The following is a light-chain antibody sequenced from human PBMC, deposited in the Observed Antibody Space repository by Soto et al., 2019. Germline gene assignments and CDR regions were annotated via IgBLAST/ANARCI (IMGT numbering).Light chain of an antibody. CDR3: QRYGSLSWT. V-gene: IGKV3-20*01. CDR2: GAS. CDR1: QGVRSD. Sequence: EIAMTQSPDTLSVSPGYRATVSCMSSQGVRSDLAWYQQTPCQAPRIIIFGASGRATGIPDRISGSGSGTVFPLTISRLEPEDFAVYYWQRYGSLSWTFGQGTKVDIK. J-gene: IGKJ1*01.